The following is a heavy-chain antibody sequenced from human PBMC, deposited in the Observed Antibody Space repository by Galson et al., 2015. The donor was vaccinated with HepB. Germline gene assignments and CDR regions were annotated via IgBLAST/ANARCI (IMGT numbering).Heavy chain of an antibody. J-gene: IGHJ6*02. V-gene: IGHV6-1*01. D-gene: IGHD3-10*01. CDR2: TYYRSKWYN. Sequence: CAISGDSVSSNSAAWNWIRQSPSRGLEWLGRTYYRSKWYNDYAVSVKSRITINPDTSKNQFSLQLNSVTPKDTAVYYCARDRFRMVRGVIQYYYGMDVWGQGTTVTVSS. CDR3: ARDRFRMVRGVIQYYYGMDV. CDR1: GDSVSSNSAA.